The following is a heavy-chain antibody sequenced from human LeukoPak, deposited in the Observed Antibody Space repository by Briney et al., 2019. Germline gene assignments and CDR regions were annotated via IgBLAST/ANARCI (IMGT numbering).Heavy chain of an antibody. J-gene: IGHJ6*03. Sequence: GASVKVSCKASGGTFSSYAISWVRQAPGQGLEWMGRIIPIFGTANYAQKFQGRVTITTDESTSTAYMELSSLRSEDTAVYYCARIHGSGPYNYYYYYMDVWGKGTTVTVSS. V-gene: IGHV1-69*05. D-gene: IGHD6-19*01. CDR2: IIPIFGTA. CDR3: ARIHGSGPYNYYYYYMDV. CDR1: GGTFSSYA.